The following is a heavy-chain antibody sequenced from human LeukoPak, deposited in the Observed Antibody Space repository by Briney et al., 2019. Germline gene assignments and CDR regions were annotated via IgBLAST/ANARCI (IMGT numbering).Heavy chain of an antibody. D-gene: IGHD2-2*01. CDR1: GFTFSSYA. CDR2: ISGSGGST. CDR3: AKGYCSSTSCKESFFDY. V-gene: IGHV3-23*01. J-gene: IGHJ4*02. Sequence: PGNSLRLSCAASGFTFSSYAMNWVRQAPGKGLKWVSAISGSGGSTYYFVKGRFTISRDNSKNTLYLQMNSLRAEDTAVYYCAKGYCSSTSCKESFFDYWGQGTLVTVSS.